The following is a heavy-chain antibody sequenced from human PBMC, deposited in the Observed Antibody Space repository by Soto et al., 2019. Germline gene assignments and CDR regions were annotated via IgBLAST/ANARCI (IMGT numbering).Heavy chain of an antibody. Sequence: QVQLVESGGGVVQPGRSLRLSCAASGFTFSSYGMHWVRQAPGKGLVWVAVIWYDGSNKYYADSVKGRFTISRDNSKNTLYLQMNSLRAEDTAVYYCARGLPPADYWGQGTLVTVSS. CDR2: IWYDGSNK. V-gene: IGHV3-33*01. CDR1: GFTFSSYG. CDR3: ARGLPPADY. J-gene: IGHJ4*02.